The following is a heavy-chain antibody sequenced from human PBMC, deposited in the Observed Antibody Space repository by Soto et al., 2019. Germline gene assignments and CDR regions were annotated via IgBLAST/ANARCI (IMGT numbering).Heavy chain of an antibody. J-gene: IGHJ5*02. CDR2: INAGNGNT. V-gene: IGHV1-3*01. CDR1: GYTFTSYA. CDR3: ARDRGHLTGPTHPIDP. D-gene: IGHD1-7*01. Sequence: QVQLVQSGAEVKKPGASVKVSCKASGYTFTSYAMHWVRQAPGQRLEWMGWINAGNGNTKYSQKFQGRVTITRDTSASTAYMELSSLRSEDTAVYYCARDRGHLTGPTHPIDPWGQGTLVTVSS.